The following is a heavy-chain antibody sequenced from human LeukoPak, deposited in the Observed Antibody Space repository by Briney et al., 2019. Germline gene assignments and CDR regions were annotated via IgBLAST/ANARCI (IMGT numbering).Heavy chain of an antibody. Sequence: ASVKVSCMASGYTFTAYLIHWVRQAPGQGLEWMGWINPNSGGTNYAQKFQGRVTMARDTSISTAYMELSRLTSDDTAVYYCARDFSDIAARTFDYWGQGTLVTVSS. J-gene: IGHJ4*02. CDR1: GYTFTAYL. CDR2: INPNSGGT. CDR3: ARDFSDIAARTFDY. D-gene: IGHD6-6*01. V-gene: IGHV1-2*02.